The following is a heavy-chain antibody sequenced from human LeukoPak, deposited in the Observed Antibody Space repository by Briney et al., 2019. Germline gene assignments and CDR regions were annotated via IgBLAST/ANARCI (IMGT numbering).Heavy chain of an antibody. Sequence: GGSLRLSCAASGFTFSGSAMHWVRQASGKGLEWVGRIRSKANSYATAYAASVKGRVTISRDDSKNTAYLQMNSLKTEDTAVYYCTRGIAAAGTLGVQHWGQGTLVTVSS. V-gene: IGHV3-73*01. CDR3: TRGIAAAGTLGVQH. D-gene: IGHD6-13*01. J-gene: IGHJ1*01. CDR2: IRSKANSYAT. CDR1: GFTFSGSA.